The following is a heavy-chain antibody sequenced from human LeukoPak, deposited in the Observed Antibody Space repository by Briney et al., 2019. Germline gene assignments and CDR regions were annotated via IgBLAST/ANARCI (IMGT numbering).Heavy chain of an antibody. CDR3: ARAVVIAEAGLYLDY. J-gene: IGHJ4*02. Sequence: PGGSLRLSCAASGFTFINYAMSWVRQAPGKGLEWVSGICASGGSTYYVDSVKGRFTIARDNSKNTLYLQMNSLRADDTAVYYCARAVVIAEAGLYLDYWGQGTLVTVSS. CDR2: ICASGGST. CDR1: GFTFINYA. D-gene: IGHD6-13*01. V-gene: IGHV3-23*01.